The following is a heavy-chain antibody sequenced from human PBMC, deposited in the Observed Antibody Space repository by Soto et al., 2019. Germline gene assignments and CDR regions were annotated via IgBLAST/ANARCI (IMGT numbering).Heavy chain of an antibody. Sequence: ASVKVSCKASGYTFTSYAMHWVRQAPGQRLEWMGWINAGNGNTKYSQKFQGRVTITRDTSASTAYMELSSLRSEDTAVYYCARGGSYDILTGYSNWFDPWGQGTLVTVSS. CDR1: GYTFTSYA. CDR2: INAGNGNT. CDR3: ARGGSYDILTGYSNWFDP. V-gene: IGHV1-3*01. D-gene: IGHD3-9*01. J-gene: IGHJ5*02.